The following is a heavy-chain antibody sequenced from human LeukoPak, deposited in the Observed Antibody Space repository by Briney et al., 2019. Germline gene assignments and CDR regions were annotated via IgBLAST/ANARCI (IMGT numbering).Heavy chain of an antibody. D-gene: IGHD2-15*01. Sequence: NPGGSLRLSCAASGFIFSNSWMTWVRQAPGKGLEWVGHIKRKTDGGTTDYAAPVKGRFSISRDDSKKTVFLQMNSLKTEDTAVYYCAKIHQNRVVVGAKGAFDIWGQGTVVTVSS. CDR2: IKRKTDGGTT. CDR3: AKIHQNRVVVGAKGAFDI. CDR1: GFIFSNSW. V-gene: IGHV3-15*01. J-gene: IGHJ3*02.